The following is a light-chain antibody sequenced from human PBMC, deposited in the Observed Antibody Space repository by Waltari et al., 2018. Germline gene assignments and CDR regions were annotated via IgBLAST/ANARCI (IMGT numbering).Light chain of an antibody. CDR2: DAS. CDR3: QKYGTRPAT. CDR1: QSVGRT. J-gene: IGKJ1*01. V-gene: IGKV3-20*01. Sequence: EIVLTQSPASLYLSPGDRATLSCRASQSVGRTLAWYQQRPGQAPRLLIYDASTRATGSPDRFSGSGSGTDFSLTISRLEPEDFAFYYCQKYGTRPATFGQGTKVEVK.